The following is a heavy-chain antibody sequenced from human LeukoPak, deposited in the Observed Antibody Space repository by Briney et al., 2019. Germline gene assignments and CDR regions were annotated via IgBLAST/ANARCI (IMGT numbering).Heavy chain of an antibody. CDR3: ARQYRQSDNWFDP. D-gene: IGHD2/OR15-2a*01. Sequence: PSETLSLTCAVYSGSFSGNFWSWIRQPPGKGLEWIGEINHSGSTNYNPSLKSRVTISVDTSKNQFSLKLSSLTAADTAVYYCARQYRQSDNWFDPWGQGTLVTVSS. CDR1: SGSFSGNF. CDR2: INHSGST. J-gene: IGHJ5*02. V-gene: IGHV4-34*01.